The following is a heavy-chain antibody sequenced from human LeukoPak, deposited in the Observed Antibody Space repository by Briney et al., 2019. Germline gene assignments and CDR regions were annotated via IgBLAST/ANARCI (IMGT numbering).Heavy chain of an antibody. V-gene: IGHV1-18*01. CDR3: ARDGHTLGYCSSTSCYTGFDY. CDR2: ISAYNGNT. J-gene: IGHJ4*02. Sequence: ASVKVSCKASGYTFTSYGISWVRQAPGQGLEWMGWISAYNGNTNYAQKLLGRVTMTTDTSTSTAYMELRSLRSDDTAVYYCARDGHTLGYCSSTSCYTGFDYWGQGTLVTVSS. D-gene: IGHD2-2*02. CDR1: GYTFTSYG.